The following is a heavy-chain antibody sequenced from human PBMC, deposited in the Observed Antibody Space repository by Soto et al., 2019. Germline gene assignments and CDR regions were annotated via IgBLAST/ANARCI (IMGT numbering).Heavy chain of an antibody. J-gene: IGHJ4*02. CDR3: ARDRAGCSGGSCYAAY. CDR1: GGTFSSYA. V-gene: IGHV1-69*06. Sequence: ASVKVSCKASGGTFSSYAISWVRQAPGQGLEWMGGVIPIFGTANYAQKFQGRVTITADKSTSTAYMELSSLRSEDTAVYYCARDRAGCSGGSCYAAYWGQGTLVTVSS. D-gene: IGHD2-15*01. CDR2: VIPIFGTA.